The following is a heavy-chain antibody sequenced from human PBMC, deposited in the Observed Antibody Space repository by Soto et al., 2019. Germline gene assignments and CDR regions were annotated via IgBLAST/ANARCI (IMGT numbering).Heavy chain of an antibody. CDR3: ARGGVVVPAATILGAFNI. J-gene: IGHJ3*02. CDR1: GGSISSGGYY. D-gene: IGHD2-2*01. Sequence: LSLTCTVSGGSISSGGYYWSWIRQHPGKGLEWIGYIYYSGSTYYNPSLKSRVTISVDTSKNQFSLKLSSVTAADTAVYYCARGGVVVPAATILGAFNIWGQGTMVTVS. V-gene: IGHV4-31*03. CDR2: IYYSGST.